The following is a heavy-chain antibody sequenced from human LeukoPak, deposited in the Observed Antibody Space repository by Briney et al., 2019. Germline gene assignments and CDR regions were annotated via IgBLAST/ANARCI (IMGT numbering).Heavy chain of an antibody. CDR3: ARGGGSWYY. J-gene: IGHJ4*02. CDR2: INHSGST. Sequence: GSLRLSCAASGFTFSAYAMSWVRQAPGKGLEWIGEINHSGSTNYNPSLKSRVTISVDTSKNQFSLKLSSVTAADTAVYYCARGGGSWYYWGQGTLVTVSS. CDR1: GFTFSAYA. D-gene: IGHD6-13*01. V-gene: IGHV4-34*01.